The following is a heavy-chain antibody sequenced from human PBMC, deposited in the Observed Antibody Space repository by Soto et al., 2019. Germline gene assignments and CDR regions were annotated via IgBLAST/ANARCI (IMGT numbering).Heavy chain of an antibody. CDR2: IKPNTGNP. CDR3: ARDRASGSFDY. Sequence: QVQLVQSGSESMQPGASVKVSCKGSGYNYNSHSINWLRQAPGQGLEGMGWIKPNTGNPTYAQGFTGLFVFSVDTSVSTVYLQIFSLKADDSAFDYCARDRASGSFDYCGQGTLVTGSS. D-gene: IGHD1-26*01. V-gene: IGHV7-4-1*01. J-gene: IGHJ4*02. CDR1: GYNYNSHS.